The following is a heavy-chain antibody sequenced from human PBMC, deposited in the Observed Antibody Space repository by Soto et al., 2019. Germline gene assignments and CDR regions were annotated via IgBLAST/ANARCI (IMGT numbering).Heavy chain of an antibody. Sequence: EVPLVETGGGLVQPGESLRLSGEASGASFTNAWMNWVCQAPGKWLEWVGRIKTRIDSATTDYAAPVKGRFTISRDDSKNSLYQQIDSLKTEDTAVYYCTTEDPSWLHGLEYGGQGTLVTV. CDR1: GASFTNAW. D-gene: IGHD5-12*01. CDR3: TTEDPSWLHGLEY. J-gene: IGHJ4*02. CDR2: IKTRIDSATT. V-gene: IGHV3-15*01.